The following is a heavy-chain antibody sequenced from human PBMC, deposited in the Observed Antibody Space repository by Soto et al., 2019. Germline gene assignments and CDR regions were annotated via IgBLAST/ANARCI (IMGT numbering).Heavy chain of an antibody. Sequence: SETLSLTCAVSGGSISSSNWWSWARQPPGKGLEWIGEIYHSGSTNYNPSLKSRVTISVDKSKNQFSLKLSSVTAADTAVYYCAREQVPAYHYGMDVWGQGTTVTVSS. D-gene: IGHD2-2*01. CDR2: IYHSGST. J-gene: IGHJ6*02. CDR3: AREQVPAYHYGMDV. CDR1: GGSISSSNW. V-gene: IGHV4-4*02.